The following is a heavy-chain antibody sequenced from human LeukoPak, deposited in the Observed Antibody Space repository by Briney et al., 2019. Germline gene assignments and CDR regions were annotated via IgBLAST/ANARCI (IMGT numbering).Heavy chain of an antibody. D-gene: IGHD1-26*01. CDR3: AKDGTVGAAMQIDS. CDR1: GFTFNTYG. J-gene: IGHJ4*02. Sequence: GGSLRLSCVASGFTFNTYGIHWVRQAPGKGLEWVALISFDGSHTYYAESVKGRFIISRDNSKNTLSLQMHSLRTDDTALYHCAKDGTVGAAMQIDSWGQGTLVTVSS. CDR2: ISFDGSHT. V-gene: IGHV3-30*18.